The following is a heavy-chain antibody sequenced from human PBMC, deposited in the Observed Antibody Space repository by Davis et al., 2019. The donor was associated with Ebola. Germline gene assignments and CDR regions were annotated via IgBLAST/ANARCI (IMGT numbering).Heavy chain of an antibody. CDR3: ARHWGGSNWNIFDS. D-gene: IGHD1-1*01. J-gene: IGHJ4*02. CDR2: IYPDDSDT. CDR1: GYSFTNYW. V-gene: IGHV5-51*01. Sequence: PGGSLRLSCKASGYSFTNYWIAWVRQMPGKGLEWVGIIYPDDSDTRYSPSFQGHVTISVDRSISTAYLQWHSLQASDTALYYCARHWGGSNWNIFDSWGQGALVTVSS.